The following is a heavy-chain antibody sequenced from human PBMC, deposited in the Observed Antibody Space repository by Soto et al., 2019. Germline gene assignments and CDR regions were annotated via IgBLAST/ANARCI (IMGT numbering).Heavy chain of an antibody. CDR2: IDRDGTIT. J-gene: IGHJ4*02. CDR3: ARAAFIISRSFYFDQ. D-gene: IGHD3-10*01. Sequence: GGSLRLSCGASGFTFSSHWMFWVRQAPGKGLVWVSRIDRDGTITSNADSVKGRFSISRDNAKNTLYLQMNSLRVDDTGIYYCARAAFIISRSFYFDQWGQGTLVTVSS. CDR1: GFTFSSHW. V-gene: IGHV3-74*01.